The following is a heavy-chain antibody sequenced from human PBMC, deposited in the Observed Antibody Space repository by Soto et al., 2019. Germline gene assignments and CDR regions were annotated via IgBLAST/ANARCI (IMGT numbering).Heavy chain of an antibody. CDR1: GGSISSYY. V-gene: IGHV4-59*08. D-gene: IGHD4-17*01. Sequence: QVQLQESGPGLVKPSETLSLTCTVSGGSISSYYWSWIRQPPGKGLEWIGYIYYSGSTNYNPSLXGXVXRXXDTSKNPFSRKLSSVTAADTAVYYCARRYGPGFDYWGQGTLVTVSS. CDR3: ARRYGPGFDY. J-gene: IGHJ4*02. CDR2: IYYSGST.